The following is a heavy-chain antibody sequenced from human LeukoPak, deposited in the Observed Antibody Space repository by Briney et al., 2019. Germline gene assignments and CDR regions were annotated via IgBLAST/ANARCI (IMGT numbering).Heavy chain of an antibody. CDR2: ISSSGSTI. CDR3: ARMDSRAVPAARVFDP. D-gene: IGHD2-2*01. J-gene: IGHJ5*02. V-gene: IGHV3-11*01. Sequence: GSLRLSCAASGFTFSDYYMSWIRQAPGKGLEWVSYISSSGSTIYYADSVKGRFTISRDNAKNSLYLQMNSLRAEDTAVYYCARMDSRAVPAARVFDPWGQGTLVTVSS. CDR1: GFTFSDYY.